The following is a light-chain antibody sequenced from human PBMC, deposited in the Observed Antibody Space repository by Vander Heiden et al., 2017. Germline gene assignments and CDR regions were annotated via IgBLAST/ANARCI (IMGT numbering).Light chain of an antibody. J-gene: IGKJ1*01. Sequence: EIVLTQSPGTLSLSPGERATLSCRASQSISSSYLAWYQQKPGQAPRLLIYGASSRATGIPDRFSGRGSGTDFTLTINRLEPEDFAVYYCQHYGSSPWTFGQGTMVEIK. V-gene: IGKV3-20*01. CDR3: QHYGSSPWT. CDR1: QSISSSY. CDR2: GAS.